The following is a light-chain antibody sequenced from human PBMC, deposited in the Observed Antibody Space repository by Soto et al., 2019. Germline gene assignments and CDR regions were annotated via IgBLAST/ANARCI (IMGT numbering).Light chain of an antibody. CDR3: ATWDGSLSAVV. Sequence: QSALTQPPSLSATPGQRVTISGAGSRSNIGHNFVSWYQSLPGTVPKLLIYDNDKRPAGIRARFSGSKSGTSATLDISGLQSEDEADYYCATWDGSLSAVVFGGGTKLTVL. J-gene: IGLJ2*01. V-gene: IGLV1-51*01. CDR1: RSNIGHNF. CDR2: DND.